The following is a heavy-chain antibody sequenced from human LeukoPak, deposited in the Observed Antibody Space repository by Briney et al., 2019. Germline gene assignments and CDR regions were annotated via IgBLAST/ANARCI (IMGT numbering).Heavy chain of an antibody. V-gene: IGHV3-23*01. D-gene: IGHD6-6*01. Sequence: PGGSLRLSCAASGFTFKTCAMNWVRQAPGRGLEWVSHLSVNCDNTYYADSAKGRFTISRDISKNTLYVRMTNLRAEDRAVYFCAKDPMAARRGDWFDPWGQGTLVTVSS. CDR1: GFTFKTCA. CDR2: LSVNCDNT. J-gene: IGHJ5*02. CDR3: AKDPMAARRGDWFDP.